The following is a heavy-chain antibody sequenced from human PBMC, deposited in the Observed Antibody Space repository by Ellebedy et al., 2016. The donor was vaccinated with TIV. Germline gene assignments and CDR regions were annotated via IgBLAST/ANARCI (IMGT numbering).Heavy chain of an antibody. J-gene: IGHJ4*02. D-gene: IGHD2-2*01. CDR3: ARDQVVVPAAPDY. CDR1: GFTFSDYY. Sequence: GESLKISXAASGFTFSDYYMSWIRQAPGKGLEWVSYISSSGSTIYYADSVKGRFTISRDNAKNSLYLQMNSLRAEDTAVYYCARDQVVVPAAPDYWGQGTLVTVSS. V-gene: IGHV3-11*04. CDR2: ISSSGSTI.